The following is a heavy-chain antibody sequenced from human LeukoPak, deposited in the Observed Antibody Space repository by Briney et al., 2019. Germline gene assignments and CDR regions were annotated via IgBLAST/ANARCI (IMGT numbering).Heavy chain of an antibody. J-gene: IGHJ4*02. D-gene: IGHD1-26*01. CDR2: ISWNSGSI. CDR3: AIGGAGKTLYYFDY. CDR1: GFTFDVYA. V-gene: IGHV3-9*01. Sequence: QPGKSLRLSCAASGFTFDVYAMHWVRQAPGKGLEWVSGISWNSGSIGYAGSVKGRFTISRDNAKNSLYLQMNSLRAEDTALYYCAIGGAGKTLYYFDYWGQGTLVTVSS.